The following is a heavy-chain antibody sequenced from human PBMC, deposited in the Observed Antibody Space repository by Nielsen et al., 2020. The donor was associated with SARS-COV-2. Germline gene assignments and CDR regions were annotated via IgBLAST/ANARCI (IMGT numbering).Heavy chain of an antibody. CDR1: GFTFSSYG. Sequence: GGSLRLSCAASGFTFSSYGMHWVRQAPGKGLEWVAAISYDGSNKYYADSVKGRFTISRDNSKNTLYLQMNSLRAEDTAVYYCAKDLKGSSWYFDYYYGMDVWGQGTTVTVSS. CDR2: ISYDGSNK. D-gene: IGHD6-13*01. V-gene: IGHV3-30*18. CDR3: AKDLKGSSWYFDYYYGMDV. J-gene: IGHJ6*02.